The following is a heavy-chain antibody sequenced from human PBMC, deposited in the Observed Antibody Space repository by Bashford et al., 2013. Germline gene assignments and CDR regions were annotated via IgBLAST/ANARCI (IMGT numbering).Heavy chain of an antibody. CDR1: GFSLSNSRVG. V-gene: IGHV2-26*01. D-gene: IGHD3-10*01. J-gene: IGHJ3*02. CDR3: VHTYYYPNSVYSQHTFDI. CDR2: IFSNDEK. Sequence: GPTLVKPTETLTLTCTVSGFSLSNSRVGVSWIRQPPGKALEWLAHIFSNDEKSYSSSLKRRLTISKDTSKSQVVLSMTTVDPVDTATYYCVHTYYYPNSVYSQHTFDIWGQGTMVTVSS.